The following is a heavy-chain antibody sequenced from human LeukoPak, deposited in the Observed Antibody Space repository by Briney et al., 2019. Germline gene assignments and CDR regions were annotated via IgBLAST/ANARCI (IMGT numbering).Heavy chain of an antibody. V-gene: IGHV3-33*01. CDR1: GFTFINYG. CDR2: IWYDGSKK. CDR3: ARVSPEIVVVTGTGAPDY. Sequence: GGSLRLSCAASGFTFINYGMHWVRQAPGKGLEWVAVIWYDGSKKYYAHSVKGRFTISRDNSKNTVYLQINSLRAEDTAVYYCARVSPEIVVVTGTGAPDYWGQGTLVPVSS. D-gene: IGHD2-21*02. J-gene: IGHJ4*02.